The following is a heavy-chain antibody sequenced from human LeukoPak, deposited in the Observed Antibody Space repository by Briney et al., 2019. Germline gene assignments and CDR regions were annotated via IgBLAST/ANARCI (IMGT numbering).Heavy chain of an antibody. Sequence: GGSLRLSCAASGFTFSSYAMSWVRQAPGKGLEWVSAISGSGGSTYYADSVKGRFTISRDNSKNTLYLQMNSLRAEDTAVYYCAKGPFYYYDSSGPFDYWGQGTLVTVSS. J-gene: IGHJ4*02. CDR2: ISGSGGST. CDR1: GFTFSSYA. CDR3: AKGPFYYYDSSGPFDY. D-gene: IGHD3-22*01. V-gene: IGHV3-23*01.